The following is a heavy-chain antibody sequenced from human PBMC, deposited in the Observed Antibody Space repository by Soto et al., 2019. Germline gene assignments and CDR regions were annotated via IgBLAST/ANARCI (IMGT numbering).Heavy chain of an antibody. J-gene: IGHJ6*02. CDR1: GGSISSGGYY. CDR2: IYYSGIT. CDR3: ARRGGFGAFYYYGMEV. Sequence: LTCTVSGGSISSGGYYWSWIRQHPGTGLEWIGYIYYSGITYYNPSLKSRVTISVDTSKNQFSLKLSSVTAADTAVYYCARRGGFGAFYYYGMEVWGQGNTVTVSS. V-gene: IGHV4-31*03. D-gene: IGHD3-10*01.